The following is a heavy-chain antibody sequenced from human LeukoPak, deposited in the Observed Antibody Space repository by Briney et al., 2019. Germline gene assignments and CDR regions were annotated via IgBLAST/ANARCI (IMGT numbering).Heavy chain of an antibody. CDR1: GFTFSSYW. Sequence: GGSLRLSCAASGFTFSSYWMSWVRQAPGKGLEWVANIKQDGSEKYYVDSVKGRFTISRDNAKNSLYLQMNSLRAEDTAVYYCARDNYCSGGSCYPSYYMDVWGKGTTVTVSS. J-gene: IGHJ6*03. V-gene: IGHV3-7*01. CDR2: IKQDGSEK. D-gene: IGHD2-15*01. CDR3: ARDNYCSGGSCYPSYYMDV.